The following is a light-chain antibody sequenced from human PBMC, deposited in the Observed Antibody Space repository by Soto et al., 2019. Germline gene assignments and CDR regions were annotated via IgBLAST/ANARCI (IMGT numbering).Light chain of an antibody. Sequence: QSVLTQPASVSGSPGQSITISCTGTSSDVGAYNYVSWYQHHPGKAPELMLYDVANRPSGVSNRFSGSKSGNTASLTISGLQAEDEADYYCNSYTSSSTYGFGTGTKVTVL. CDR3: NSYTSSSTYG. CDR1: SSDVGAYNY. J-gene: IGLJ1*01. V-gene: IGLV2-14*03. CDR2: DVA.